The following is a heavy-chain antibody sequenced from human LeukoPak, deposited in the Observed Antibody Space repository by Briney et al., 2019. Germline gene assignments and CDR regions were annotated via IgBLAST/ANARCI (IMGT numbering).Heavy chain of an antibody. Sequence: GASVKVSCKASGYTFTSYGISWVRQAPGQGLEWMGWISAYNGNTNYAQKLQGRVTMTTDTSTSTAYMELRSLRSDDTAVYYCAREGYYGSGSYEPVDYWGQGTLVTVSS. J-gene: IGHJ4*02. V-gene: IGHV1-18*01. CDR3: AREGYYGSGSYEPVDY. CDR2: ISAYNGNT. CDR1: GYTFTSYG. D-gene: IGHD3-10*01.